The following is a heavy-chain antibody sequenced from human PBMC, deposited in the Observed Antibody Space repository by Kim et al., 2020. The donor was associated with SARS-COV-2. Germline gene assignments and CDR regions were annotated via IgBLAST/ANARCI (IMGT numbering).Heavy chain of an antibody. V-gene: IGHV1-3*01. D-gene: IGHD1-7*01. CDR1: GFTFTNYG. CDR2: MNAANGNT. J-gene: IGHJ4*02. Sequence: ASVKVSCKASGFTFTNYGIHWVRQVPGERLEWMGWMNAANGNTKYSQRFQGRVTFTRDTSATTAYMELSRLTSEDTAVYYCARAQELDYWGQGTLVIVSS. CDR3: ARAQELDY.